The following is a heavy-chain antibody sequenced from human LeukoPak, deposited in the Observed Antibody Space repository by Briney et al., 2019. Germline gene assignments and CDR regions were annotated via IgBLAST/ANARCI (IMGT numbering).Heavy chain of an antibody. V-gene: IGHV3-23*01. J-gene: IGHJ4*02. D-gene: IGHD2-2*01. Sequence: GGSLRLSCAASGFTFSNSAMSWIRQAPGKGPEWVSALSSGGGSTYYADSVKGRFTISRDNSKNTLYLQMSSLRAEDTAVYYCARGPKVPAPTYYFDYWGQGTLVTVSS. CDR3: ARGPKVPAPTYYFDY. CDR2: LSSGGGST. CDR1: GFTFSNSA.